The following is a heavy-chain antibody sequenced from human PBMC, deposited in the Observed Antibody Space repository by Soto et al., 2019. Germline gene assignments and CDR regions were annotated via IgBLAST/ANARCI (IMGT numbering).Heavy chain of an antibody. CDR1: GGSIGTSNW. CDR2: VYRTGST. CDR3: ARARATIAAAAIFDC. V-gene: IGHV4-4*02. J-gene: IGHJ4*02. Sequence: QVQLQESGPGLVKPSGTLSLTCADSGGSIGTSNWWSWVRQPPGKRLEWIGEVYRTGSTNYNPSLESQLTISVNKAKNQFALKLTSVTDADTAVYYCARARATIAAAAIFDCWGQGTLVTVSS. D-gene: IGHD6-13*01.